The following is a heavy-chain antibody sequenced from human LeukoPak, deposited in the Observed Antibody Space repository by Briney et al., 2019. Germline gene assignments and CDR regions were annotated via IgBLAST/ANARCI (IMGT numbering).Heavy chain of an antibody. D-gene: IGHD1-1*01. J-gene: IGHJ3*02. Sequence: GASVELSCKAFGYTFTGYWMHWVRQAPGQGPEWMGVISPSGGSTIYAQKFKGRVTLTRDMSTSTVYMELSSLRSEDTALYYCARGGLIQRHAFDIWGQGTMVTVSS. CDR1: GYTFTGYW. CDR3: ARGGLIQRHAFDI. CDR2: ISPSGGST. V-gene: IGHV1-46*01.